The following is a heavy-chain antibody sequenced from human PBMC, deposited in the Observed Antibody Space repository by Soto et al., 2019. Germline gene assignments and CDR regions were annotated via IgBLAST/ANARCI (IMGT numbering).Heavy chain of an antibody. CDR1: GFTFSSYS. V-gene: IGHV3-48*02. Sequence: GGSLRLSCAASGFTFSSYSMNWVRQAPGKGREGVSYISSSSSTIYYADSVKGRFTISRDNAKNSLSLQMNSLRDEDTAVYYCSGSGYFGDFDYWGQGTLVTVSS. D-gene: IGHD3-22*01. CDR3: SGSGYFGDFDY. J-gene: IGHJ4*02. CDR2: ISSSSSTI.